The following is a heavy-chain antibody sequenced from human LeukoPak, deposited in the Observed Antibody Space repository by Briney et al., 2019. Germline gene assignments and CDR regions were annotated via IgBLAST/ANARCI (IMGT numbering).Heavy chain of an antibody. J-gene: IGHJ6*02. CDR2: IGPGHET. CDR1: GFTFSNYD. D-gene: IGHD5-18*01. V-gene: IGHV3-13*01. Sequence: GGSLRLSCAASGFTFSNYDIHWVRQGLGKGLEWVSAIGPGHETYYADSVKGRFTIVRENAKNSLYLQMDSLRAGDTAVYFCVRGDLCREGIHCYYYGMDVWGQGTTVTVSS. CDR3: VRGDLCREGIHCYYYGMDV.